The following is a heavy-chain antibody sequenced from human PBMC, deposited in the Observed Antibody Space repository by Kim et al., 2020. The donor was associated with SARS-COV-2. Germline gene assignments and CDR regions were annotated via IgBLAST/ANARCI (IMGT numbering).Heavy chain of an antibody. V-gene: IGHV1-46*04. CDR1: GYTFTSFL. D-gene: IGHD2-2*01. CDR3: ARSELGVPGDAFDI. J-gene: IGHJ3*02. Sequence: ASVKVSCKASGYTFTSFLMHWVRQAPGQGLEWMGMIKPSDGATAYAQKLRARVTMTRDTSTSTVQVELSSLRSEDTALYYCARSELGVPGDAFDIWGQGTMVTVSS. CDR2: IKPSDGAT.